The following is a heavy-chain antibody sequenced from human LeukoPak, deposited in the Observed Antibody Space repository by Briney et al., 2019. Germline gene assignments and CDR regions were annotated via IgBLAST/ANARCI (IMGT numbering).Heavy chain of an antibody. J-gene: IGHJ1*01. D-gene: IGHD6-13*01. CDR2: ISYDGSHK. Sequence: GGSLRLSCAASGFTFNFTFSDYYMNWIRQAPGKGLEWVAVISYDGSHKYYADSVEGRFTISRDNSKNTLYLQMNSLRAEDTAVYYCAKGQQVVWEYFQHWGQGTLVTVSS. V-gene: IGHV3-30*18. CDR1: GFTFNFTFSDYY. CDR3: AKGQQVVWEYFQH.